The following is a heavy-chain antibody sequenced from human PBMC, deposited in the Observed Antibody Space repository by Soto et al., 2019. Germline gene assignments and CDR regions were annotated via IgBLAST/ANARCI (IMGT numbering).Heavy chain of an antibody. V-gene: IGHV1-69*01. D-gene: IGHD1-26*01. Sequence: QVQLVQSGAEVKKPGSSVKVSCKAYGGTFSSYAISWVRQAPGQGLEWMGGIIPIFGTANYAQKCKGRVTITADESTSTAYMELSSLRSEDTDVYYCAQSGTGEYFQHWGQGTLVTVSS. J-gene: IGHJ1*01. CDR1: GGTFSSYA. CDR3: AQSGTGEYFQH. CDR2: IIPIFGTA.